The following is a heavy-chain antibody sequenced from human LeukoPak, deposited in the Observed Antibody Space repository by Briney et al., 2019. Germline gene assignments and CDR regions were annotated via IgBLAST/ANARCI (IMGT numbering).Heavy chain of an antibody. CDR1: GGSFSGYY. V-gene: IGHV4-34*01. CDR2: INHGGST. D-gene: IGHD1-26*01. CDR3: ARMGVGARPFDY. J-gene: IGHJ4*02. Sequence: PSETLSLTCAVYGGSFSGYYWSWIRQPPGKGLEWIGEINHGGSTNYNPSLKSRVTISVDTSKNQFSLKLSSVTAADTAVYYCARMGVGARPFDYWGQGTLVTVSS.